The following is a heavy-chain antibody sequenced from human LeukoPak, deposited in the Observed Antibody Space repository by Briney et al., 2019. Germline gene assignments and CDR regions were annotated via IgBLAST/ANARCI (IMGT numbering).Heavy chain of an antibody. CDR2: IWYDGSNK. Sequence: GGSLRLSCAASGFTFSSYGMHWVRQAPGKGLEWVAVIWYDGSNKYYADSVKGRFTISRDNSKNTLYLQMNSLRAEDTAVYYCARARYGGNLDSSFDYWGQGTLVTVSS. D-gene: IGHD4-23*01. CDR1: GFTFSSYG. CDR3: ARARYGGNLDSSFDY. V-gene: IGHV3-33*01. J-gene: IGHJ4*02.